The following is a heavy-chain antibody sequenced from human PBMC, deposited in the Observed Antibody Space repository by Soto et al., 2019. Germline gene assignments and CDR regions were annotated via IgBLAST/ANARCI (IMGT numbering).Heavy chain of an antibody. D-gene: IGHD1-1*01. CDR2: IYATGTT. J-gene: IGHJ5*02. Sequence: SETLSLTCTVSGASTSGFYWSWVRKSAGKGLEWIGRIYATGTTDYNPSLKSRVMMSVDTSKKQFSLKLRSVTAADTAVYYCVRDGTKTLRDWFDPWGQGISVTVSS. V-gene: IGHV4-4*07. CDR3: VRDGTKTLRDWFDP. CDR1: GASTSGFY.